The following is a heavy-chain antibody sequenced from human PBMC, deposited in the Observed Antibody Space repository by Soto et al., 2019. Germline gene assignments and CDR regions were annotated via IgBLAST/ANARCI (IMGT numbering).Heavy chain of an antibody. D-gene: IGHD2-15*01. J-gene: IGHJ6*02. V-gene: IGHV1-69*01. CDR3: ARGDIVVVVAATRYYYYGMDV. CDR1: GGTFSSYA. Sequence: QVQLVQSGAEVQKPGSSVKVSCKASGGTFSSYAISWVRQAPGQGLEWMGGIIPIFGTANYAQKFQGRVTITADESTSTAYMELSSLRSEDTAVYYCARGDIVVVVAATRYYYYGMDVWGQGTTVTVSS. CDR2: IIPIFGTA.